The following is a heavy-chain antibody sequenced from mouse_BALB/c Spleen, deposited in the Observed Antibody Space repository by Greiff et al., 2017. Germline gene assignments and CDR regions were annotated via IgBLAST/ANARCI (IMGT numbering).Heavy chain of an antibody. J-gene: IGHJ3*01. CDR2: ISNLAYSI. D-gene: IGHD2-3*01. Sequence: EVQGVESGGGLVQPGGSRKLSCAASGFTFSDYGMAWVRQAPGKGPEWVAFISNLAYSIYYADTVTGRFTISRENAKNTLYLEMSSLRSEDTAMYYCASSVYDGYYWFAYWGQGTLVTVSA. CDR1: GFTFSDYG. V-gene: IGHV5-15*02. CDR3: ASSVYDGYYWFAY.